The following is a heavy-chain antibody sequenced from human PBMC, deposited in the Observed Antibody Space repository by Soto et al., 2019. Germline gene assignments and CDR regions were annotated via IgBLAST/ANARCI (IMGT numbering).Heavy chain of an antibody. D-gene: IGHD4-17*01. J-gene: IGHJ6*01. V-gene: IGHV3-23*01. Sequence: VQLLESGGGLVQPGGSLRLACTASGFTFNHCAMSWVRQAPGKGLEWVSAVSGRGGSTKYADSVKGRFIISRDNSNSTLYLQMDSLRGEDTAVYYCAKDSTVTTSLYFYYYGFDVWGQGTTVTVSS. CDR2: VSGRGGST. CDR3: AKDSTVTTSLYFYYYGFDV. CDR1: GFTFNHCA.